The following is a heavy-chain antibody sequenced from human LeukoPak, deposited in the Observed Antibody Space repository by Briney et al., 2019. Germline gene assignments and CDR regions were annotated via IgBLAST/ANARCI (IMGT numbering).Heavy chain of an antibody. CDR3: ARGRIRLWLNY. CDR1: GGSFSGYC. J-gene: IGHJ4*02. V-gene: IGHV4-34*01. CDR2: INHSGST. D-gene: IGHD5-18*01. Sequence: SETLSLTCAVYGGSFSGYCWSWIRQPPGKGLEWIGEINHSGSTNYNPSLKSRVTISVDTSKNQFSLKLSSVTAADTAVYYCARGRIRLWLNYWGQGTLVTVSS.